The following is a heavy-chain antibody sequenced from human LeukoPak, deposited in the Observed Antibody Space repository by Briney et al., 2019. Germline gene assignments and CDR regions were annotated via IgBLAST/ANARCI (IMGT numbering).Heavy chain of an antibody. V-gene: IGHV3-11*04. CDR2: ISSSGSTI. CDR3: ARVSHTAMVVYYYMDV. CDR1: GFTFSDYY. J-gene: IGHJ6*03. D-gene: IGHD5-18*01. Sequence: GGSLRLSCAASGFTFSDYYMSWIRQAPGKGLEWVSYISSSGSTIYYADSVKGRFTISRDNAKNSLYLQMNSLRAEDTAVYYCARVSHTAMVVYYYMDVWGKGTTVTVSS.